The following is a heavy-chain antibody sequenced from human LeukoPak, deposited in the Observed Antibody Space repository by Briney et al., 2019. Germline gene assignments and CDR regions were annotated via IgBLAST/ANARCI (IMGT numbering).Heavy chain of an antibody. V-gene: IGHV1-18*01. CDR2: ISAYNGNK. D-gene: IGHD6-6*01. CDR1: GYTFTNYG. CDR3: ARDRWSSSSSEGALDI. Sequence: ASVKVSCKASGYTFTNYGISWVRQAPGQGLDWMGWISAYNGNKVYAQELQGRVTMTTDTSTSTAYMEVRSLRSDDTAVYYCARDRWSSSSSEGALDIWGQGTMVTVSS. J-gene: IGHJ3*02.